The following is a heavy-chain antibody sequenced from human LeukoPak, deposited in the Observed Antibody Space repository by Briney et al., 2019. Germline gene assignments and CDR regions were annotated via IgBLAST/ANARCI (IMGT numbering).Heavy chain of an antibody. Sequence: GASVKVSCKSSGYTFTSYGISWVRQAPGQGLEWMGGIIPIFGTANYAQKFQGRVTITADESTSTAYMELSSLRSEDTAVYYCARAAAGIMADYYYYYGMDVWGQGTSVTVSS. CDR1: GYTFTSYG. CDR2: IIPIFGTA. V-gene: IGHV1-69*13. J-gene: IGHJ6*02. D-gene: IGHD6-13*01. CDR3: ARAAAGIMADYYYYYGMDV.